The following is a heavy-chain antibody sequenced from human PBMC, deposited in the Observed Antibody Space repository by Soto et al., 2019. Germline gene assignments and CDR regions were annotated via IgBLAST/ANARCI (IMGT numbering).Heavy chain of an antibody. Sequence: GSLRLSCAASGFTFSSYAMSWVRQAPGKGLEWVSAISGSGGSTYYADSVKGRFTISRDNSKNTLYLQMNSLRAEDTAVYYCAKDPVYYDFCSGYYDIWGQGTMVTVSS. J-gene: IGHJ3*02. D-gene: IGHD3-3*01. CDR2: ISGSGGST. CDR3: AKDPVYYDFCSGYYDI. V-gene: IGHV3-23*01. CDR1: GFTFSSYA.